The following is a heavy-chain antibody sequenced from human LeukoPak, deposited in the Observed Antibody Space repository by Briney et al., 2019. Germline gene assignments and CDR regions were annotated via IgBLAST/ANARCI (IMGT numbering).Heavy chain of an antibody. J-gene: IGHJ6*03. V-gene: IGHV4-39*07. CDR1: GYSISSSSYY. CDR3: ARVQWTSYYYMDV. Sequence: PSETLSLTCTVSGYSISSSSYYWGWIRQPPGKGLEWIGSIYYSGSTYYNPSLKSRVTISLDTSKNQFSLKLRSVTAADTAVYYCARVQWTSYYYMDVWGKGTTVTVSS. CDR2: IYYSGST. D-gene: IGHD3/OR15-3a*01.